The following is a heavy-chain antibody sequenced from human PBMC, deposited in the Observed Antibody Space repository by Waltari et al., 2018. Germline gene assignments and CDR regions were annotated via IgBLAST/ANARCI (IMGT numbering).Heavy chain of an antibody. J-gene: IGHJ4*02. CDR3: ARVPFYCTNGVCYYYFDY. D-gene: IGHD2-8*01. CDR2: IYTSGST. Sequence: QVQLQESVPGLVKPSQTLSLTCTVSGGSISSGSYYWSWIRQPAGKGLEWSGRIYTSGSTDFNPSLTSRVTISVDTSKNQFSLKLSSVTAADTAVYYCARVPFYCTNGVCYYYFDYWGQGTLVTVSS. V-gene: IGHV4-61*02. CDR1: GGSISSGSYY.